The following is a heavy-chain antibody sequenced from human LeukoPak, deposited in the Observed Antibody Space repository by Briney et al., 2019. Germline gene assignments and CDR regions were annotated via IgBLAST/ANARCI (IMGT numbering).Heavy chain of an antibody. CDR2: VLYDESLK. D-gene: IGHD4-17*01. J-gene: IGHJ5*02. CDR3: AADYGDQNDVWFDP. CDR1: GFTFSRCD. Sequence: PGGSLRLSCAASGFTFSRCDMHWVRQAPGKGLEWVAFVLYDESLKYYADSVRGRVTISRDNSRNTLYLQMNSLRAEDTAVYYCAADYGDQNDVWFDPWGQGTLVTVSS. V-gene: IGHV3-30*02.